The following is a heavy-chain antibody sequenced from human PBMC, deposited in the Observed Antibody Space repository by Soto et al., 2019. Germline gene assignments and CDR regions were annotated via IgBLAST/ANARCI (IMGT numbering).Heavy chain of an antibody. CDR2: VNDPGRN. CDR1: GGSFKSGSYS. CDR3: ARDFAYFAS. Sequence: SETLSLTCTVSGGSFKSGSYSWSWNPQATGMERVWIGYVNDPGRNNYTPYIKTRVSISRAKSKYQLSLNLDSVAAAHTAVYFCARDFAYFASWGQGTLVTVSS. V-gene: IGHV4-61*01. D-gene: IGHD3-3*01. J-gene: IGHJ4*02.